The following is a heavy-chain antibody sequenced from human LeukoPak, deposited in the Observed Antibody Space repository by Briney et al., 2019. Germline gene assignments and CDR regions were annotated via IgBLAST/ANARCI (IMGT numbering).Heavy chain of an antibody. CDR3: ARKSDYDSSGYYPVYY. V-gene: IGHV3-11*01. D-gene: IGHD3-22*01. CDR2: ISSSGSTI. CDR1: GFTFSDYY. J-gene: IGHJ4*02. Sequence: GGSLRLPCAASGFTFSDYYMSWIRQAPGKGLEWVSYISSSGSTIYYADSVKGRFTISRDNAKNSLYLQMNSLRAEDTAVYYCARKSDYDSSGYYPVYYWGQGTLVTVSS.